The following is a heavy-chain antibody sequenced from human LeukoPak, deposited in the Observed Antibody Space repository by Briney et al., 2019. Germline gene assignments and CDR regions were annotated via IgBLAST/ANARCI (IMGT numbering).Heavy chain of an antibody. D-gene: IGHD5-18*01. CDR2: ISSSSSYI. J-gene: IGHJ4*02. Sequence: GGSLRLSCAASGFMFRDYWMDWLRQAPGKGLGWVSSISSSSSYIYYADSVKGRFTISRDNAKNSLYLQMNSLRAEDTAVYYCARGYSYGFVDYWGQGTLVTVSS. CDR1: GFMFRDYW. CDR3: ARGYSYGFVDY. V-gene: IGHV3-21*01.